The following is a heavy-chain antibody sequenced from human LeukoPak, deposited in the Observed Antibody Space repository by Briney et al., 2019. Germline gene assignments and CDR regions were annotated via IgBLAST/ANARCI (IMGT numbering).Heavy chain of an antibody. CDR3: ARLRITMVRGVIITDYYYYMDV. Sequence: SETLSLTCSVSGGSMSSYYWSWIRQSPGKGLEWIGEINHSGSTNYNPSLKSRVTISVDTSKNQFSLKLSSVTAADTAVYYCARLRITMVRGVIITDYYYYMDVWGKGTTVTISS. CDR1: GGSMSSYY. CDR2: INHSGST. D-gene: IGHD3-10*01. V-gene: IGHV4-34*01. J-gene: IGHJ6*03.